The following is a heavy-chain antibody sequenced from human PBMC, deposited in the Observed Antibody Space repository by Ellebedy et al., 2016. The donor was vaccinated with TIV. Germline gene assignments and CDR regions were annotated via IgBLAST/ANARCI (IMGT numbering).Heavy chain of an antibody. V-gene: IGHV3-49*03. J-gene: IGHJ4*02. CDR1: GFTFGDYA. CDR3: TRRGNYNYPYYFDC. Sequence: GGSLRLSCTASGFTFGDYAMSWFRQAPGKGLEWVGFIRSKDYGGTTEYAASVRGRFTISREDSKSFAYLQLNSLKTEDTAVYYCTRRGNYNYPYYFDCWGQGTLVTVSS. D-gene: IGHD3-9*01. CDR2: IRSKDYGGTT.